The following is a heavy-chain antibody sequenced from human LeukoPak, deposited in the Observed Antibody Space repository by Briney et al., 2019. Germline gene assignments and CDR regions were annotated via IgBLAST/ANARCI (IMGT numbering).Heavy chain of an antibody. CDR2: IKQDGSEK. V-gene: IGHV3-7*01. Sequence: GGSLRLSCAASGFPFSDSWMDWVRQAPGKGMEWVADIKQDGSEKHYADSVKGRFTISRDNAKNSLFLQMNGLRAEDTAVYYCSRRLDYWGQGALVTVSS. CDR3: SRRLDY. J-gene: IGHJ4*02. CDR1: GFPFSDSW.